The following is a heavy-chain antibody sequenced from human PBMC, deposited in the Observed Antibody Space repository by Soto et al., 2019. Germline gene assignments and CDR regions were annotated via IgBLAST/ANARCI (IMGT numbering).Heavy chain of an antibody. Sequence: SETLSLTCGVYSGSFSGYYWSWIRQPPGKGLEWIGEINHNGNTNYNPSLKSRVTISVDTSKNLFYLNLTSVSAADTAVYHCARGPWDYYYYGMDVWDQGATVTVSS. D-gene: IGHD7-27*01. V-gene: IGHV4-34*01. J-gene: IGHJ6*02. CDR2: INHNGNT. CDR1: SGSFSGYY. CDR3: ARGPWDYYYYGMDV.